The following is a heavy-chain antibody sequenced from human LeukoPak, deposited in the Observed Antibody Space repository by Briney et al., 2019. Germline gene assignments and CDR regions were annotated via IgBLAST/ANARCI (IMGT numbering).Heavy chain of an antibody. CDR3: ARDGGHSGYDLLDY. V-gene: IGHV3-7*01. J-gene: IGHJ4*02. Sequence: GGSLRLSCAASGLTFSGYWMTWVRQAPGKGLEWVANIKQDGSEKYYVDSVKGRFTISRDNAKNSLYLQMNSLRAEDTAVYYCARDGGHSGYDLLDYWGQGTLVTVSS. CDR2: IKQDGSEK. CDR1: GLTFSGYW. D-gene: IGHD5-12*01.